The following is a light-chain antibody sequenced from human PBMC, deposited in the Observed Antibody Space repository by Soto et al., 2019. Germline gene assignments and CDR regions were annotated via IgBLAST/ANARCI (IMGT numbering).Light chain of an antibody. Sequence: EIVLTQSPCTLSFSPVERSTLSCRASHSVSSSYLAWYQQKPGKAPRLLIYGASSRATGIPDRFSGSGSGTDFTLTISRLEPEDFAVYYCQQYGSSPRTFGQGTKVDIK. CDR2: GAS. CDR3: QQYGSSPRT. J-gene: IGKJ1*01. CDR1: HSVSSSY. V-gene: IGKV3-20*01.